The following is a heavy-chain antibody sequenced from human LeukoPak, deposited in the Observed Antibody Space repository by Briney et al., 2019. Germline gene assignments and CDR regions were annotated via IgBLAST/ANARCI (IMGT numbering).Heavy chain of an antibody. D-gene: IGHD1-26*01. CDR3: ARGSSNSGSYYNWFDP. V-gene: IGHV3-48*03. CDR2: ISSSGSTI. J-gene: IGHJ5*02. Sequence: PGGSLRLSCAASGFTFSSYEMNWVRQALGKGLEWVSYISSSGSTIYYADSVKGRFTISRDNAKNSLYLQMNSLRAEDTAVYYCARGSSNSGSYYNWFDPWGQGTLVTVSS. CDR1: GFTFSSYE.